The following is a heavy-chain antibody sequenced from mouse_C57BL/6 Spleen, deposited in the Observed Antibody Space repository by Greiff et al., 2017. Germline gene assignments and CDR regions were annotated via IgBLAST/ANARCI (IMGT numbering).Heavy chain of an antibody. J-gene: IGHJ3*01. CDR2: IWRGGST. CDR1: GFSLTSYG. V-gene: IGHV2-5*01. Sequence: VQGVESGPGLVQPSQSLSITCTVSGFSLTSYGVHWVRQSPGKGLEWLGVIWRGGSTDYNAAFMSRLSITKDNSKSQVFFKMNSLQADDTAIYYCAKNDDGYYEWFAYWGQGTLVTVSA. D-gene: IGHD2-3*01. CDR3: AKNDDGYYEWFAY.